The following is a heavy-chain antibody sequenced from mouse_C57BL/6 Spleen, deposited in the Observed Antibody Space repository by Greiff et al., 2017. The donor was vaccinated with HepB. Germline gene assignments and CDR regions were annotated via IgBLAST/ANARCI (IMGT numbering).Heavy chain of an antibody. J-gene: IGHJ2*01. CDR1: GFTFSDYG. CDR2: ISSGSSTI. Sequence: DVMLVESGGGLVKPGGSLKLSCAASGFTFSDYGMHWVRQAPEKGLEWVAYISSGSSTIYYADTVKGRFTISRDNAKNTLFLQMTSLRSEDTAMYYCARLAVVALDYWGQGTTLTVSS. D-gene: IGHD1-1*01. V-gene: IGHV5-17*01. CDR3: ARLAVVALDY.